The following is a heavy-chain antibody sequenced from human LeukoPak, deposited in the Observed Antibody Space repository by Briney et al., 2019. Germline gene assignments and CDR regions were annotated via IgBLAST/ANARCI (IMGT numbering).Heavy chain of an antibody. CDR1: GFTFSSYW. V-gene: IGHV3-7*01. Sequence: GGSLRLSCAASGFTFSSYWMSWVRQAPGKGLEWVANIKQDGSEKYYVDSVKGRFTISRDNAKNSLYLQMNSLRAEDTAVYYCARDFSGWQQLVDYWGQGTLVTVSS. CDR3: ARDFSGWQQLVDY. D-gene: IGHD6-13*01. CDR2: IKQDGSEK. J-gene: IGHJ4*02.